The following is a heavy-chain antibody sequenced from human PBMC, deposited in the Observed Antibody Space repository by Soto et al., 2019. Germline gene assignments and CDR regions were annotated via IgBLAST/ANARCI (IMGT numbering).Heavy chain of an antibody. CDR2: VYHDGGN. CDR1: GVSINIPYW. V-gene: IGHV4-4*02. Sequence: SETLSLTCAVSGVSINIPYWWTWVRQPPGKGLEWIGDVYHDGGNNYNPSLKSRVTISVDTSKNQFSLKLSSVTAADTAVYYCARSSGSYYLNSDYWGQGTLVTVSS. J-gene: IGHJ4*02. D-gene: IGHD3-10*01. CDR3: ARSSGSYYLNSDY.